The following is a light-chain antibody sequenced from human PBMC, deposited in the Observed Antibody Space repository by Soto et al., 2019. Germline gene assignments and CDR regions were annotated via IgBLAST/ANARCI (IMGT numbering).Light chain of an antibody. J-gene: IGLJ1*01. V-gene: IGLV2-14*01. CDR1: SSDVGGYNT. Sequence: LTQPASVSGSPGQSITISCTGTSSDVGGYNTVSWYQQHPGKAPKLMIYEVSSRPSGISNRFSGSKSGNTASLTISGLQAEDEADYYCSSYASNSPYVFGTGTKVTVL. CDR2: EVS. CDR3: SSYASNSPYV.